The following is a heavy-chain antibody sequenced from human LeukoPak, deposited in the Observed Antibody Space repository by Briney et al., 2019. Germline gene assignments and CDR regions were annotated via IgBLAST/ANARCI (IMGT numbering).Heavy chain of an antibody. J-gene: IGHJ4*02. CDR2: IYYSGST. CDR3: ARRIGGRGFDY. D-gene: IGHD4-23*01. V-gene: IGHV4-59*01. Sequence: SETLSLTCTVSGGSISSYYWSWIRQPPGKGLEWIGYIYYSGSTNYNPSLKSRATISVDTSKNQFSLKLSSVTAADTAVYYCARRIGGRGFDYWGQGTLVTVSS. CDR1: GGSISSYY.